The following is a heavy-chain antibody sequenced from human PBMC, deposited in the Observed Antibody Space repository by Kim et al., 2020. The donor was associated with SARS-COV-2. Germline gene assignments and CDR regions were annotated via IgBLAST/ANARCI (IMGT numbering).Heavy chain of an antibody. Sequence: SETLSLTCTVSGGSISSSSYYWGWIRQPPGKGLEWIGSIYYSGSTYYNPSLKSRVTISVDTSKNQFSLKLSSVTAVDTAVYYCARLWFGESAFDPWGQGTLVTVSS. J-gene: IGHJ5*02. CDR2: IYYSGST. V-gene: IGHV4-39*01. CDR1: GGSISSSSYY. CDR3: ARLWFGESAFDP. D-gene: IGHD3-10*01.